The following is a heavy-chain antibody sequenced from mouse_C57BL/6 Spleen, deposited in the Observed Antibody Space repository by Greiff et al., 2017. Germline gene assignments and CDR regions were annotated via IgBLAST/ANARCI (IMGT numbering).Heavy chain of an antibody. CDR2: IYPRSGNN. J-gene: IGHJ1*03. Sequence: QVQLQQSGAELARPGASVKLSCKASGYTFTSSGISWVKQRTGQGLEWIGEIYPRSGNNYYNEKFKGKATLTADKSSSTAYMELRSLTSEDSAVYFCASYDYDWYCDVWGTGTTVTVSS. CDR1: GYTFTSSG. D-gene: IGHD2-4*01. CDR3: ASYDYDWYCDV. V-gene: IGHV1-81*01.